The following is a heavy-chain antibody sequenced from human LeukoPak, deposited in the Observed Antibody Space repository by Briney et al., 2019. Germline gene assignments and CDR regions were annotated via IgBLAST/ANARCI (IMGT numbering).Heavy chain of an antibody. CDR3: ASVYNYGMDV. CDR2: LNPSGGST. CDR1: GYTVTSYY. Sequence: ASVKVSCKASGYTVTSYYMHWVRQAPGQGLEWMGILNPSGGSTSYAQKFQGRATLTRATSTSKVYMELSSLRSEDTAVYYCASVYNYGMDVWGQGTTVIVSS. V-gene: IGHV1-46*01. J-gene: IGHJ6*02.